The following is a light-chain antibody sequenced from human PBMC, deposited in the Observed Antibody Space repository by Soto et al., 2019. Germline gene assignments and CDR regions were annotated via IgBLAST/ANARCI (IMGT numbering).Light chain of an antibody. V-gene: IGKV1-6*01. J-gene: IGKJ5*01. CDR3: IQDYNYPIT. CDR1: QGIRND. CDR2: AAS. Sequence: AIQVTQSPSSLSASVGDRVTITCRASQGIRNDLGWYQQKPGKAPKLLIYAASSLQSGVQSRFSGSGSGTDFTLTIRSLQPEDFATYYCIQDYNYPITFGQGTRLEIK.